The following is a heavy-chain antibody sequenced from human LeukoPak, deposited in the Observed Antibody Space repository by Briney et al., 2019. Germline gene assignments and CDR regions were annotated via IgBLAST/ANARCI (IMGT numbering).Heavy chain of an antibody. CDR3: ASTGYYDSSGYPLFDY. CDR2: ISSSSSYI. D-gene: IGHD3-22*01. V-gene: IGHV3-21*01. CDR1: GFTFSSYS. Sequence: GGSLRLSCAASGFTFSSYSMNWVRQAPGKGLEWVSSISSSSSYIYYADSVKGRFTISRDNAKNSLYLQMNSLRAEDTAVYYCASTGYYDSSGYPLFDYWGQGTLVTVSS. J-gene: IGHJ4*02.